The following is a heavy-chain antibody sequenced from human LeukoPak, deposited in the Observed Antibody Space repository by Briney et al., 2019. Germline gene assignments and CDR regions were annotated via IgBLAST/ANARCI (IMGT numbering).Heavy chain of an antibody. J-gene: IGHJ4*02. CDR3: ARAFGYSYGLYFDY. CDR1: GYTFTSYG. D-gene: IGHD5-18*01. CDR2: ISAYNGNT. V-gene: IGHV1-18*01. Sequence: ASVKVSCKSSGYTFTSYGISWVRQAPGQGLEWMGWISAYNGNTNYAQKLQGRVTMTTDTSTSTAYMELRSLRSDDTAVCYCARAFGYSYGLYFDYWGQGTLVTVSS.